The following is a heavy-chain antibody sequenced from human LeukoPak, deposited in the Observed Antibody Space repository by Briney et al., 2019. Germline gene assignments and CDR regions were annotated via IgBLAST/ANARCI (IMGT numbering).Heavy chain of an antibody. V-gene: IGHV4-59*01. CDR2: IYYSGST. D-gene: IGHD6-13*01. J-gene: IGHJ5*02. CDR1: GGSISSYY. CDR3: AKDTAHIAAAGNWFDP. Sequence: SETLSLTCTVSGGSISSYYWSWIRQPPGKGLEWIGYIYYSGSTNYNPSLKSRVTISVDTSKNQFSLKLSSVTAEDTALYYCAKDTAHIAAAGNWFDPWGQGTLVTVSS.